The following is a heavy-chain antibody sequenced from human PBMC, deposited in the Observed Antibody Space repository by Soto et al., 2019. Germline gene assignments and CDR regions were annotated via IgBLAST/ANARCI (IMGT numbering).Heavy chain of an antibody. Sequence: GGSLRLSCAASGFTFSSYSMNWVRQAPGKGLEWVSSISSSSSYIYYADSVKGRFTISRDNAKNSLYLQMNSLRAEDTAVYYCAKDEGDIVVVPAAAMDYWGQGTLVTVSS. CDR3: AKDEGDIVVVPAAAMDY. J-gene: IGHJ4*02. D-gene: IGHD2-2*01. CDR2: ISSSSSYI. CDR1: GFTFSSYS. V-gene: IGHV3-21*01.